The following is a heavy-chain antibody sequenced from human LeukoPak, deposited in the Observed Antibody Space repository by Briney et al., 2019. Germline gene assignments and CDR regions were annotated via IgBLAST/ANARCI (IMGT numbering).Heavy chain of an antibody. D-gene: IGHD3-3*01. CDR2: INPNSGGT. J-gene: IGHJ6*03. Sequence: ASVKVSCKVSGYTFSDYYMHWVRQAPGQGLEWVGWINPNSGGTNYAQKFQGRVTMTRDTSISTAYMELSRLRSDDTAVYYCARTNYDFWSGYFHYYYMDVWGKGTTVTVSS. CDR3: ARTNYDFWSGYFHYYYMDV. V-gene: IGHV1-2*02. CDR1: GYTFSDYY.